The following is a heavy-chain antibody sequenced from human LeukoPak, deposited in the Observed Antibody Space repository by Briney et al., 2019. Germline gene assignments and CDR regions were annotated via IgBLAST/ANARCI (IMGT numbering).Heavy chain of an antibody. V-gene: IGHV1-69*04. CDR3: ARARTLAQHIVVVTSISWAFDI. J-gene: IGHJ3*02. Sequence: GASVKVSCKASGYTFTSYGISWVRQAPGQGLEWMGRIIPILGIANYAQKFQGRVTITADKSTSTAYMELSSLRSEDTAVYYCARARTLAQHIVVVTSISWAFDIWGQGTMVTVSS. CDR2: IIPILGIA. CDR1: GYTFTSYG. D-gene: IGHD2-21*02.